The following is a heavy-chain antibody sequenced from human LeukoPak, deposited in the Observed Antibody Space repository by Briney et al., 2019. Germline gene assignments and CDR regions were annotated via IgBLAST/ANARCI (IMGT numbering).Heavy chain of an antibody. Sequence: PGRSLRLSCAASGFTFSSYGMHWVRQAPGKGLEWVAVIWYDGSNKYYADSVKGRFTISRDNSKNTLYPQMNSLRAEDTAVYYCAKDRGDYAFDYWGQGTLVTVSS. D-gene: IGHD4-17*01. CDR3: AKDRGDYAFDY. CDR1: GFTFSSYG. CDR2: IWYDGSNK. J-gene: IGHJ4*02. V-gene: IGHV3-33*06.